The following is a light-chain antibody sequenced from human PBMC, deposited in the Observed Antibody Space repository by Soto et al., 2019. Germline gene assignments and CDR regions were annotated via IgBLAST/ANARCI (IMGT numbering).Light chain of an antibody. CDR2: AAS. V-gene: IGKV1-27*01. Sequence: DIPMTQSPSSLSASVGDRVTISCRASQGIANYLAWYQQKPGQVPELLIYAASTLHSGVPSRFSGSGSGTDFTLTISSLQPEDVASYYCQKYSSAPWTFGQGTKVEIK. CDR3: QKYSSAPWT. CDR1: QGIANY. J-gene: IGKJ1*01.